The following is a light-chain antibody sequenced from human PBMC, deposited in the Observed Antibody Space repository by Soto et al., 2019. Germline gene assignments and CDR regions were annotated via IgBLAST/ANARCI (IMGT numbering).Light chain of an antibody. J-gene: IGKJ1*01. CDR3: SQYGSAPGT. CDR1: ESVSSTH. CDR2: SAS. V-gene: IGKV3-20*01. Sequence: EIVLTQSPGTLSLSPGERATLSYRASESVSSTHLAWYQQKPGQAPSLLIYSASNRATGVPDRFSGSGSGTDFTLTISRLEPEDFAVYYCSQYGSAPGTFGQGTKVEIK.